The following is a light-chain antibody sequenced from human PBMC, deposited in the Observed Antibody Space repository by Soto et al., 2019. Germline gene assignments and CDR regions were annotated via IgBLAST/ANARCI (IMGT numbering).Light chain of an antibody. CDR2: DNS. V-gene: IGLV1-40*01. J-gene: IGLJ3*02. CDR1: SSNIGAGYD. CDR3: QSYDSSLGGSV. Sequence: QPVLTQPPSVSGAPGQRVTISCTGSSSNIGAGYDVRWFQHLPGTAPKLLIYDNSHRPSGVPDRFSGSKSGTSASLAITGLQAEDAAGYYCQSYDSSLGGSVFGGGTKVTVL.